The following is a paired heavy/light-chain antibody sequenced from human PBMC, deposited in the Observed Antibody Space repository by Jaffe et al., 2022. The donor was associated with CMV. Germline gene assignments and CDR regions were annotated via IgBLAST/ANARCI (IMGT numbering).Light chain of an antibody. CDR2: AAS. J-gene: IGKJ4*01. CDR1: QGINNY. Sequence: DIQMTQSPSSLSASVGDRVTITCRASQGINNYLAWFQQRPGKAPKSLIYAASSLRSGVPSRFSGSGSGTDFTLTISSLQPEDFATYYCQQFNNYPHTFGGGTKVEIK. CDR3: QQFNNYPHT. V-gene: IGKV1-16*01.
Heavy chain of an antibody. Sequence: EVQLVQSGAEVKKTGESLKISCKGSGYSFSSYWIGWVRQMPGKGLEWMGSIYPGDSETRYSPSFQGQVTISVEKSISTAYLQWSSLKASDTAMYYCVRSNPFDYWGQGTLVTVSS. CDR2: IYPGDSET. J-gene: IGHJ4*02. CDR1: GYSFSSYW. CDR3: VRSNPFDY. V-gene: IGHV5-51*01.